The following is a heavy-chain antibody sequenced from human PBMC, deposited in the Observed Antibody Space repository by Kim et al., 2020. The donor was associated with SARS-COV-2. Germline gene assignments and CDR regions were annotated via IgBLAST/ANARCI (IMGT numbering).Heavy chain of an antibody. CDR1: GGTFSSYA. CDR3: ARGFWSRTGTTWPYYYGMDV. CDR2: IIPIFGTA. D-gene: IGHD1-7*01. V-gene: IGHV1-69*13. Sequence: SVKVSCKASGGTFSSYAISWVRQAPGQGLEWMGGIIPIFGTANYAQKFQGRVTITADESTSTAYMELSSLRSEDTAVYYCARGFWSRTGTTWPYYYGMDVWGQGTTVTVSS. J-gene: IGHJ6*02.